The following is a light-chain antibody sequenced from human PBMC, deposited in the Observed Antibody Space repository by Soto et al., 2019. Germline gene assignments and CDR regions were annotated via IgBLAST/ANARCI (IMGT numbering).Light chain of an antibody. CDR2: GAS. CDR1: QSVSSSY. Sequence: DIVLTQSPGTLSLSPGERATLSCRASQSVSSSYLAWYQQKPGQSPRLLIYGASIRATGIPDRFSGSGSGTDFTVTISRLEPEDFAVYYCQQYGSSPLTFGVGTKVEIK. J-gene: IGKJ4*01. CDR3: QQYGSSPLT. V-gene: IGKV3-20*01.